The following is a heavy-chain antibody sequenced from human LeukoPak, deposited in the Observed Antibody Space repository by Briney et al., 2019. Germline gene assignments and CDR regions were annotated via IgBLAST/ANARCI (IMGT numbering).Heavy chain of an antibody. D-gene: IGHD1-1*01. Sequence: GGSLRLSCAASGFTFSSYGMNWVRQAPGKGLEWVSYISSSRSTIYDADSVKGRFTISRDNAKNSLYLQMNSLRAEDTAVYYCARDIRATGTSLDYWGQGTLVTVSS. CDR2: ISSSRSTI. CDR1: GFTFSSYG. J-gene: IGHJ4*02. V-gene: IGHV3-48*04. CDR3: ARDIRATGTSLDY.